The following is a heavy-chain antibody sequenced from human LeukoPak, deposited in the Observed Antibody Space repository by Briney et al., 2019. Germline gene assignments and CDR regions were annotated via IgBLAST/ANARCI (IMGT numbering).Heavy chain of an antibody. CDR2: INHSGST. CDR1: GGSFSGYY. D-gene: IGHD6-6*01. J-gene: IGHJ4*02. Sequence: SETLSLTCAVYGGSFSGYYWSWIRQPSGKGLEWIGEINHSGSTNYNPSLKSRVTISVDTSKNQFSLKLSSVTAADTAVYYCARGESSSPLDYWGQGTLVTVSS. CDR3: ARGESSSPLDY. V-gene: IGHV4-34*01.